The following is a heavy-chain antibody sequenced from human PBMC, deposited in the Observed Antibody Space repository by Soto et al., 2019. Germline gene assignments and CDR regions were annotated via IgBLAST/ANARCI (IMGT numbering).Heavy chain of an antibody. V-gene: IGHV1-18*01. CDR2: ISAQTGNK. J-gene: IGHJ4*02. CDR1: GYTFTSYG. CDR3: AREPNYFDY. Sequence: QVQLVQSGAEVKKPGASVKVSCKAYGYTFTSYGISWVRQAPGQGLEWMGWISAQTGNKKYAQNLQGKVTMTTDTSTSTAYMELRSLRSDDTAVYYCAREPNYFDYWGQGTLVTVSS.